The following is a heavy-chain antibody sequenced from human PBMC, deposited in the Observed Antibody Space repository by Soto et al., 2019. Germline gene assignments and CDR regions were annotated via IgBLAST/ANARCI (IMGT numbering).Heavy chain of an antibody. V-gene: IGHV2-26*01. CDR1: GFSLNNNRMG. J-gene: IGHJ4*02. CDR3: ARLRPSLSGSTVFDS. D-gene: IGHD1-1*01. CDR2: IFANDEK. Sequence: QVTLKESGPVLVKPTETLTLTCIVSGFSLNNNRMGVSWLRQPPGKALEWLAHIFANDEKTYRTSLKARLSISKDTYESQVVLTMTNMDPADTATYYCARLRPSLSGSTVFDSWGQGTLVTVSS.